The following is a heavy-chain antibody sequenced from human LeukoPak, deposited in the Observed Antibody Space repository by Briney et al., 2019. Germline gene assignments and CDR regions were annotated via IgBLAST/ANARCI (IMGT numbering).Heavy chain of an antibody. CDR3: ARGGTHYYDSSGYVD. J-gene: IGHJ4*02. Sequence: ASVKVSCKASGYTFTSYDINWVRQATGQGLEWLGWMNPSSGNTNYAQKLQGRVTMTTDTSTSTAYMELRSLRSDDTAVYYCARGGTHYYDSSGYVDWGQGTLVTVSS. CDR1: GYTFTSYD. CDR2: MNPSSGNT. V-gene: IGHV1-8*01. D-gene: IGHD3-22*01.